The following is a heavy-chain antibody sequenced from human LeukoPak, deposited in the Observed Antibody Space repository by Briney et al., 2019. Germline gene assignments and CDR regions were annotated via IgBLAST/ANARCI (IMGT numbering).Heavy chain of an antibody. Sequence: GASLQISCKGSGYSFTSYWIGWVRRMPGKGLEWMGIIYPGDSDTRYSPSFQGRVTISVDESINTAYLQWSSLKASDTAMYYCARSSTYSPYYFDSWGQGTLVTVSS. D-gene: IGHD2-2*01. J-gene: IGHJ4*01. CDR2: IYPGDSDT. CDR3: ARSSTYSPYYFDS. CDR1: GYSFTSYW. V-gene: IGHV5-51*01.